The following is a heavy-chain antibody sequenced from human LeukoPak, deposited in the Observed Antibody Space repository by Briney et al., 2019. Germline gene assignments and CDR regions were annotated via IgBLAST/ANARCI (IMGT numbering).Heavy chain of an antibody. CDR3: AKAYDFWSGYLR. V-gene: IGHV3-15*01. Sequence: GGSLRLSCAASGFTFSDVWMSWVRQAPGKGLEWVGRINSKTDGGTTDYAAPVKGRFTISRDDSQNTLYLQMNSLRAEDTAVYYCAKAYDFWSGYLRWGQGTLVTVSS. CDR1: GFTFSDVW. CDR2: INSKTDGGTT. J-gene: IGHJ4*02. D-gene: IGHD3-3*01.